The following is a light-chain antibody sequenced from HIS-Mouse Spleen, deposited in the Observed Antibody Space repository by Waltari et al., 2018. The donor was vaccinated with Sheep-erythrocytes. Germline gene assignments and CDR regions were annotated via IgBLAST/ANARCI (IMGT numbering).Light chain of an antibody. CDR3: QAWDSSTAV. V-gene: IGLV3-1*01. Sequence: SYELTQPPSVSVSPGQTASITCSGDKLGDKYACWYQQKPGPSPVLVIYKASKRPSGIPGRFSGSNSGNTATLTISGTQAMDEADYYCQAWDSSTAVFGGGTKLTVL. CDR1: KLGDKY. J-gene: IGLJ2*01. CDR2: KAS.